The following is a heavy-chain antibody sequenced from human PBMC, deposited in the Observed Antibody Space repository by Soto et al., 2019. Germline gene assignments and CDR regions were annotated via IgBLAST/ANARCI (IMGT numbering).Heavy chain of an antibody. CDR1: GGSTSSSSYY. CDR3: ARHCSSTSCYLGIDY. CDR2: IYYSGST. D-gene: IGHD2-2*01. J-gene: IGHJ4*02. V-gene: IGHV4-39*01. Sequence: PSETLSLTCTVSGGSTSSSSYYWGWIRQPPGKGLEWIGSIYYSGSTYYNPSLKSRVTISVDTSKNQFSLKLSSVTAADTAVYYCARHCSSTSCYLGIDYWGQGTLVTVSS.